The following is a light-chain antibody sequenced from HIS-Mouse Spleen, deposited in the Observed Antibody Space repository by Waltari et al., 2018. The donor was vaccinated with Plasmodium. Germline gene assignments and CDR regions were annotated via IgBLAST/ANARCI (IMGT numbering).Light chain of an antibody. V-gene: IGLV2-8*01. CDR2: EVS. CDR3: SSYAGSNNLV. J-gene: IGLJ2*01. CDR1: SSDVGGYNY. Sequence: QSALTQPRSVSGSPGQSVTISCTGTSSDVGGYNYVSWYQQHPGKAPNLMIDEVSKRPSGVPDRFSGSKSGNTASLTVSGLQAEDEADYYCSSYAGSNNLVFGGGTKLTVL.